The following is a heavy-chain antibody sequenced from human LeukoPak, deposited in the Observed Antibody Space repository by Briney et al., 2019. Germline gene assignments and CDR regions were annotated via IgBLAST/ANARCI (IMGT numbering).Heavy chain of an antibody. D-gene: IGHD6-19*01. Sequence: GASVKVSCKASGYTFTSYGISWVRQAPGQGLEWMGWISAYNGDTKYPQNLQGRVTMTTDASTSTAYMELRSLRSDDTAVYYCARDPSNTSGRFAYFDYWGRGTLVTVSS. CDR2: ISAYNGDT. CDR1: GYTFTSYG. J-gene: IGHJ4*02. V-gene: IGHV1-18*01. CDR3: ARDPSNTSGRFAYFDY.